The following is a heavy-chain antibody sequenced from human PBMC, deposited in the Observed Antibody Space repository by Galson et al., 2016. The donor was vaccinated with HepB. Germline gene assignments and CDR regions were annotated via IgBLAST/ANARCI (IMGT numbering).Heavy chain of an antibody. V-gene: IGHV1-18*01. Sequence: VKVSCKASGYTFTSHDISWVRQAPGQGLEWMGWISAYNGNTNYAQKLQGRVTMTTDKSTSTAYMELRSLRSDDTAVYYCARASTSWINWFDPWGQGTLVTVSS. CDR1: GYTFTSHD. CDR2: ISAYNGNT. J-gene: IGHJ5*02. CDR3: ARASTSWINWFDP. D-gene: IGHD2-2*01.